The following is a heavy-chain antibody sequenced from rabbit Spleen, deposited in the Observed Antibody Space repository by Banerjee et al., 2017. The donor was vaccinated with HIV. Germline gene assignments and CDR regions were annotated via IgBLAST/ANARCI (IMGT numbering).Heavy chain of an antibody. CDR2: IDAGSSGFT. Sequence: QSLEESGGDLVKPGASLTLTCTASGVSFSYSSYICWVRQAPGKGLEWIACIDAGSSGFTYFATWAKGRFTISKTSSITVTLQMTRLTAADTATYFCARDTSSSFSSYGMDLWGQGTLVTVS. J-gene: IGHJ6*01. V-gene: IGHV1S40*01. CDR1: GVSFSYSSY. D-gene: IGHD1-1*01. CDR3: ARDTSSSFSSYGMDL.